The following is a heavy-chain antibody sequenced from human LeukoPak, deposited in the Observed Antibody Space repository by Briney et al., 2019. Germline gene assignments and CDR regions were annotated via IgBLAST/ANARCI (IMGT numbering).Heavy chain of an antibody. CDR3: ARDSSRTTGTVY. J-gene: IGHJ4*02. CDR1: GGTFSSYA. CDR2: IIPIFGTA. Sequence: SVKVSCKASGGTFSSYAISWVRQAPGQGLEWMGGIIPIFGTANYAQKFQGRVTITTDESTSTAYMGLSSLRSDDTAVYYCARDSSRTTGTVYWGQGTLVTVSS. D-gene: IGHD1-1*01. V-gene: IGHV1-69*05.